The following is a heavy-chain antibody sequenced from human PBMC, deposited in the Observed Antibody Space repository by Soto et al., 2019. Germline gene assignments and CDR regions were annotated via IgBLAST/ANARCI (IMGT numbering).Heavy chain of an antibody. CDR2: IIPIYGKT. D-gene: IGHD6-13*01. J-gene: IGHJ5*02. Sequence: SVKVSCKASGGTFSSYAISWVRQAPGQGLEWMGWIIPIYGKTNYAQKFQGRVTITRDTSASTAYMELSSLRSEDTAVYYCARDRFSSSSWYGSAWFDPWGQGTLVTVSS. CDR3: ARDRFSSSSWYGSAWFDP. V-gene: IGHV1-69*05. CDR1: GGTFSSYA.